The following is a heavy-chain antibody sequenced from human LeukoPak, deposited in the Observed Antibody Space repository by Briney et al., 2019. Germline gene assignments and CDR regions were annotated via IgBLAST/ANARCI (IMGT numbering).Heavy chain of an antibody. CDR2: ISSSGSTI. Sequence: PGGSLRLSCAASGFTFSSYEMNWVRQAPGKGLEWVSYISSSGSTIYYADSVKGRFTISRDNAKNSLYLQMNSLRAEDTAVYYCVRDPSRQYWYFDLWGRGTLVTVSS. V-gene: IGHV3-48*03. CDR1: GFTFSSYE. CDR3: VRDPSRQYWYFDL. D-gene: IGHD6-13*01. J-gene: IGHJ2*01.